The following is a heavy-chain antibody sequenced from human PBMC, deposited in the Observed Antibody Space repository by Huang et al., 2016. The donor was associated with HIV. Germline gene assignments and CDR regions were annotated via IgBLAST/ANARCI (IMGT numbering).Heavy chain of an antibody. CDR1: GGSITSSNHY. D-gene: IGHD2-2*01. CDR2: FYYRGDA. V-gene: IGHV4-39*01. CDR3: ASGEYGKNAYDI. Sequence: QLHLQQSGPGLVRPSETLSLICTVSGGSITSSNHYWGWIRQTPGKGLEWIGNFYYRGDAYDTPSLKNRVSISIDTSKSQFSLRLSSVIATDTAVYYCASGEYGKNAYDIWGQGTVVTVSA. J-gene: IGHJ3*02.